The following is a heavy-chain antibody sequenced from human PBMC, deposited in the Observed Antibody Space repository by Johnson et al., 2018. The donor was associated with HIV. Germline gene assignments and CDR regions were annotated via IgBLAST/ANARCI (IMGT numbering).Heavy chain of an antibody. CDR1: GFTFSSYG. J-gene: IGHJ3*02. CDR2: IWYDGSNK. D-gene: IGHD7-27*01. CDR3: AKGLNWGGDAFDI. V-gene: IGHV3-30*02. Sequence: QMQLVESGGGVVQPGGSLRLSCAASGFTFSSYGMHWVRQAPGKGLEWVAFIWYDGSNKYYADSVKGRFTISRDNSKNTLYLQMNSLRAEDTAVYYCAKGLNWGGDAFDIWGQGTMVTVSS.